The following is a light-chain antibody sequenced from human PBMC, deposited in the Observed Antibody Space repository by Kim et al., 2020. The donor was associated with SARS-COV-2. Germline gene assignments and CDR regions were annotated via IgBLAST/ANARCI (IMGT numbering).Light chain of an antibody. V-gene: IGKV3-20*01. Sequence: PGERVTLSCRASQSISSTYVAWYQQKPGQSPRLFIYSASGRAAGVPDRFSGSGSGTDFTLTISRLEPEDFAVYYCQHYGSSPLPTFGQGTKVDIK. CDR3: QHYGSSPLPT. CDR1: QSISSTY. CDR2: SAS. J-gene: IGKJ1*01.